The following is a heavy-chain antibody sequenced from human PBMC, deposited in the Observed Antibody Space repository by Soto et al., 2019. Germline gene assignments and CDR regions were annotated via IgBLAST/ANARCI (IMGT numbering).Heavy chain of an antibody. CDR2: ISTSSSTT. V-gene: IGHV3-48*01. CDR3: ARDPDGGYPLGALAY. D-gene: IGHD5-18*01. J-gene: IGHJ4*02. CDR1: GFNFDSYS. Sequence: GGSLRLSCAASGFNFDSYSMNWVRQAPGKGLEWISYISTSSSTTYYADSVRGRFTISRDNAENSVFLQMDSLRGDDTATYYCARDPDGGYPLGALAYWARGTQVTVSS.